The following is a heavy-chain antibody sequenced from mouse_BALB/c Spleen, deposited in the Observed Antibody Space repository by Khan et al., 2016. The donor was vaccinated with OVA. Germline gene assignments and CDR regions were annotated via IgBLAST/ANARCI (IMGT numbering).Heavy chain of an antibody. CDR1: GYSFTSYY. J-gene: IGHJ3*01. CDR2: VDPFSGGT. Sequence: IQLVQSGPELMKPGASVKISCKASGYSFTSYYLHWVMQSHGESLEWIGYVDPFSGGTTYNQNFKGKATLTVDKSSSTAYMHLSNLTSEDSAVYYCTRHGYVAWFTYGGQGTLVTVSA. D-gene: IGHD2-2*01. CDR3: TRHGYVAWFTY. V-gene: IGHV1S135*01.